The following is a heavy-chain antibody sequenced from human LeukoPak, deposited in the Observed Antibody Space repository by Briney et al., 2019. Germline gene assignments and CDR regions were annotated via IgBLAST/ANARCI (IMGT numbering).Heavy chain of an antibody. CDR1: GYTFTGYY. Sequence: ASVKVSCKASGYTFTGYYMHWVRQAPGQGLEWMGWINPNSGGTNYAQKFQGRVTMTRDTSISTAYMELSRLRSDDTAVYYCARMGPPYCSGGSCYSENWSDPWGQGTLVTVSS. V-gene: IGHV1-2*02. CDR2: INPNSGGT. D-gene: IGHD2-15*01. CDR3: ARMGPPYCSGGSCYSENWSDP. J-gene: IGHJ5*02.